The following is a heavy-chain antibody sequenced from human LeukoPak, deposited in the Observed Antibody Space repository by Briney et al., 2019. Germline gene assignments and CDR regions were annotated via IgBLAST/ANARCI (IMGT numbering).Heavy chain of an antibody. CDR2: INHSGST. D-gene: IGHD2-2*01. CDR3: ARGRGYCSSTSCYEDY. V-gene: IGHV4-34*01. Sequence: SETLSLTCAVYGGSFSGYYWSWIRQPPGKGLEWIGEINHSGSTNYNPSLKSRVTISVDTSKNQFSLKLSSVTAADTAVYHCARGRGYCSSTSCYEDYWGQGTLVTVSS. J-gene: IGHJ4*02. CDR1: GGSFSGYY.